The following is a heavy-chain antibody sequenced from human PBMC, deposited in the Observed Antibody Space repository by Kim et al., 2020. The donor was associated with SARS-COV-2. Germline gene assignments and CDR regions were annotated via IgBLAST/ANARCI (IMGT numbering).Heavy chain of an antibody. CDR2: IRRSGTST. J-gene: IGHJ4*02. D-gene: IGHD3-16*01. V-gene: IGHV3-48*03. CDR3: AREKSDVSIERRLDY. Sequence: GGSLRLSCAASGFTFSFYDMHWVRQAPGKGLQWISYIRRSGTSTLYADSVKGRFTISRDNTKNLLYLHLESPRPEDTAVYYCAREKSDVSIERRLDYWGQGTLVTVSS. CDR1: GFTFSFYD.